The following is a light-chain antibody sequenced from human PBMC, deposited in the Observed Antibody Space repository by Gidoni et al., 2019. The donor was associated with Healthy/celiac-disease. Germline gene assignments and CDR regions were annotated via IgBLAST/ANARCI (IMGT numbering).Light chain of an antibody. V-gene: IGKV1-5*01. CDR3: QQYYSYPWT. CDR2: DAS. CDR1: QSISSC. J-gene: IGKJ1*01. Sequence: DIHMTQSPSTLSASVGDRVTITCRASQSISSCLAWYQQKPGKAPKLLIYDASSLESGVPSRFSGSGSGTEFTLTISSLQADDVAAYYCQQYYSYPWTFGQGTKVEIK.